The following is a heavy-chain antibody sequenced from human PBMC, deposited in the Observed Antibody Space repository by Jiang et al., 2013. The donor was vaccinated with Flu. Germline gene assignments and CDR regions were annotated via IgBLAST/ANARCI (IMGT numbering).Heavy chain of an antibody. J-gene: IGHJ4*02. V-gene: IGHV2-5*01. Sequence: PTQTLTLTCTFSGFSLSTSGVGVGWIRQPPGKALEWLALIYWNDDKRYSPSLKSRLTITKDTSKNQVVLTMTNMDPVDTATYYCAHRRGWNDEGGGVIDYWGQGTLVTVSS. CDR3: AHRRGWNDEGGGVIDY. CDR2: IYWNDDK. D-gene: IGHD1-1*01. CDR1: GFSLSTSGVG.